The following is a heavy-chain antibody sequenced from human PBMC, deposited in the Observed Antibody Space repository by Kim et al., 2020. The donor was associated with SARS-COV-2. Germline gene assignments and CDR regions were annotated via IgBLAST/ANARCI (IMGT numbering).Heavy chain of an antibody. CDR2: MTGDGGT. CDR3: AKYCAGTSCYQGFDY. V-gene: IGHV3-23*01. D-gene: IGHD2-15*01. Sequence: GGSLRLSCATSGFTFTNYVMNWVRQALGKGLEWVSTMTGDGGTYYADSVRGRFTISRDNSKNTLYLQMSSLRAEDTAVYYCAKYCAGTSCYQGFDYWGRGTLVTVSS. CDR1: GFTFTNYV. J-gene: IGHJ4*02.